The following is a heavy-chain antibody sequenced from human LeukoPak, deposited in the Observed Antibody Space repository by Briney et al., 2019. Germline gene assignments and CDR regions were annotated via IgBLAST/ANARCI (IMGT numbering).Heavy chain of an antibody. Sequence: ASVKVSCKASGYTFTSYDINWVRQATGQGLEWMGWMNPNSGNTGYAQKFQGRVTMTRNTSISTAYMELSSLRSDDTAVYYCARVERGPMPLFDPWGQGTLVTVSS. CDR2: MNPNSGNT. D-gene: IGHD2-2*01. CDR1: GYTFTSYD. V-gene: IGHV1-8*01. J-gene: IGHJ5*02. CDR3: ARVERGPMPLFDP.